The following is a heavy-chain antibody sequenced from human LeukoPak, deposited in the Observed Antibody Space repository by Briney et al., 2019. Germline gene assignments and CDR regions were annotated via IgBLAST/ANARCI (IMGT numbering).Heavy chain of an antibody. V-gene: IGHV3-21*01. J-gene: IGHJ6*03. CDR2: ITSSSSYK. CDR1: GFTFFSYT. CDR3: ARDPYSGNYGAYYYYYMDV. Sequence: GGSLRLSRAASGFTFFSYTMNWVRQAPGKGLEWVSSITSSSSYKYYADSVRSRFTISRDNAKNSLYLQMNSLRPEDTAVYYCARDPYSGNYGAYYYYYMDVWGKGTTVTISS. D-gene: IGHD1-26*01.